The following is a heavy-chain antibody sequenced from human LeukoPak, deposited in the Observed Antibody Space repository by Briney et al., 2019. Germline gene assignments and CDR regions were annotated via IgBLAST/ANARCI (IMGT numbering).Heavy chain of an antibody. J-gene: IGHJ4*02. CDR3: ARQRGSGCLDY. Sequence: SGGSLRLSCAASRFTLSNYWMSWVRQAPGKGLEWVANIKQDGSETYYVDSVKGRFTISRDNAKNSLSLQMNSLRAEDTAVYYCARQRGSGCLDYWGQRTLSPSPQ. D-gene: IGHD6-19*01. CDR1: RFTLSNYW. V-gene: IGHV3-7*01. CDR2: IKQDGSET.